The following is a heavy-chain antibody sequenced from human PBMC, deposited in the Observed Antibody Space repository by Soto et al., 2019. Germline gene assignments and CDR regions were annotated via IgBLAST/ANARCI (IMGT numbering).Heavy chain of an antibody. D-gene: IGHD6-13*01. CDR3: ARYAAADKIFDY. J-gene: IGHJ4*02. CDR1: GFTFSSYA. Sequence: QVQLVESGGGVVQPGRSLRLSCAASGFTFSSYAMHWVRQAPGKGLEWVAVISYDGSNKYYADSVKGRFTISRDNSKNTLYLQMNSLRAEDTAVYYCARYAAADKIFDYWGQGTLVTVSS. CDR2: ISYDGSNK. V-gene: IGHV3-30-3*01.